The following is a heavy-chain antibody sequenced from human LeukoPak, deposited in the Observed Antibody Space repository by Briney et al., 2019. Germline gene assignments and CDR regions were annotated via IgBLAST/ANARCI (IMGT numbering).Heavy chain of an antibody. CDR1: GESFSVYY. D-gene: IGHD6-19*01. J-gene: IGHJ4*02. V-gene: IGHV4-34*01. CDR3: TRGPHSDWPLGAY. Sequence: SETLSLTCAVYGESFSVYYWTWIRQPPGKGLEWVGEFTHTGSTYYNPSLKSRVDISGDTSKNQLSLKLTSVTAADAAVYYCTRGPHSDWPLGAYWGQGVLVTVSS. CDR2: FTHTGST.